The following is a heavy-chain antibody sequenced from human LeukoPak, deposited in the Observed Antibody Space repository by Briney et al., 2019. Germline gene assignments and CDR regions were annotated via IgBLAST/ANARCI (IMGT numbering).Heavy chain of an antibody. CDR3: ASSVVTQAGAAFDI. Sequence: PGRSLRLSCAASGFTFSSYAMHWVRQAPGKGLEWVAVISYDGSNKYYADSVKGRFTISRDNSKNTLYLQMNSLRAEDTAVYYCASSVVTQAGAAFDIWGQGTMVTVSS. J-gene: IGHJ3*02. CDR1: GFTFSSYA. V-gene: IGHV3-30*04. D-gene: IGHD4-23*01. CDR2: ISYDGSNK.